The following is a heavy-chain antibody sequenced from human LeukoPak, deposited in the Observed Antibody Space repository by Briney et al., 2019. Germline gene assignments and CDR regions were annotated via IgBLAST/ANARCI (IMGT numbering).Heavy chain of an antibody. CDR2: IFPADSDT. V-gene: IGHV5-51*01. CDR1: GYSFTNYY. D-gene: IGHD3-10*01. J-gene: IGHJ3*01. Sequence: GESLKISCKGSGYSFTNYYIAWVRRMPGKGLEWMGIIFPADSDTRYSPSFQGQVTISADKSITTAYLQWSDLKASDTAMYYCARLRNFGSGSYAFDLWGPGTMVIVSS. CDR3: ARLRNFGSGSYAFDL.